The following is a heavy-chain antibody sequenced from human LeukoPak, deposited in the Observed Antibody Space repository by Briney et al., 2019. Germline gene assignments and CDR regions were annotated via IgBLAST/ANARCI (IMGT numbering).Heavy chain of an antibody. CDR3: AKAQGYSSGNYFDY. CDR2: ISSSGSTI. D-gene: IGHD6-19*01. J-gene: IGHJ4*02. CDR1: GFTFSSYE. V-gene: IGHV3-48*03. Sequence: QPGGSLRLSCAASGFTFSSYEMNWVRQAPGKGLEWVSYISSSGSTIYYADSVKGRFTISRGNAKNSLYLQMNSLRAEDTAVYYCAKAQGYSSGNYFDYWGQGTLVTVSS.